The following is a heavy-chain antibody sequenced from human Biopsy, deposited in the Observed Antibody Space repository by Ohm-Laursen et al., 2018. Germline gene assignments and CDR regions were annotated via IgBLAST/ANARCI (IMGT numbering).Heavy chain of an antibody. V-gene: IGHV4-4*07. CDR3: ARDRDRRGWFDP. CDR1: GGPLSSYS. J-gene: IGHJ5*02. CDR2: IYTSGIT. D-gene: IGHD1-14*01. Sequence: GTLSLTWTVSGGPLSSYSWSWIRQPAGKGLEWIGQIYTSGITNYNPSLKSRVTMSVDTSKNKFSLRVSSVTAADTAVYYCARDRDRRGWFDPWGQGTLVTVSS.